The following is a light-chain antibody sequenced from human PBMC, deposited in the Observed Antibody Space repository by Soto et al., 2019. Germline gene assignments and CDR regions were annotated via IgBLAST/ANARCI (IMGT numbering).Light chain of an antibody. Sequence: QSVLTQPPSASGTPGQRVTISCSGSSSNIGSNTVNWYQQLPGTAPKLLIYSNDQRPSGVPDRFSGSKSGTSASLAISGRQSEDEADYYCAAWDDRLTALVFGGGTKLTVL. V-gene: IGLV1-44*01. J-gene: IGLJ2*01. CDR1: SSNIGSNT. CDR2: SND. CDR3: AAWDDRLTALV.